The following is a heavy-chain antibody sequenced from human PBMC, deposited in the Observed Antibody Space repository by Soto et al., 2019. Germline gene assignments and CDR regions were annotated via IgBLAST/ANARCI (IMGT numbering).Heavy chain of an antibody. J-gene: IGHJ5*02. CDR3: ARESWQLERSGWFDP. CDR1: GYTFTSYG. CDR2: ISAYNGNT. Sequence: ASVKVSCKASGYTFTSYGISWVRQAPGQGLEWMGWISAYNGNTNYAQKLQGRVTMTTDTSTSTAYMELRSLRSDDTAVYYCARESWQLERSGWFDPWGQGTLVTVSS. D-gene: IGHD6-6*01. V-gene: IGHV1-18*01.